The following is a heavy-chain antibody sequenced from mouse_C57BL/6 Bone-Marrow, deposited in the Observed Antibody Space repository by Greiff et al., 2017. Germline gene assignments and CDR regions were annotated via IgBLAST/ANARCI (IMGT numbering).Heavy chain of an antibody. V-gene: IGHV1-7*01. J-gene: IGHJ3*01. CDR3: ANSYYSNNRFAY. CDR2: FNPCSGFT. D-gene: IGHD2-5*01. Sequence: VQLQQSGAELAKPGASVKLSCKASGYTFTSYWMHWVKQRPGQGLEWIGSFNPCSGFTRSNEKFKDKATLTADKSSSTAYMQLSSLTSEDSAVYDCANSYYSNNRFAYWGQGTLVTVSA. CDR1: GYTFTSYW.